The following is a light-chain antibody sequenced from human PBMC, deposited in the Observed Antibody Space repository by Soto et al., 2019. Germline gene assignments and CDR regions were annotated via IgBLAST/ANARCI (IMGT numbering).Light chain of an antibody. Sequence: QTVVTQPASVSGSPEQSITISCTGTSSDVGSYNLVSWYQQYPGKAPKLIIYEGTERPSGISNRFSGSKSGNTASLTISGLQAEDEADYYCNSYTSSSTWVFGGGTKLTVL. V-gene: IGLV2-14*02. J-gene: IGLJ3*02. CDR1: SSDVGSYNL. CDR3: NSYTSSSTWV. CDR2: EGT.